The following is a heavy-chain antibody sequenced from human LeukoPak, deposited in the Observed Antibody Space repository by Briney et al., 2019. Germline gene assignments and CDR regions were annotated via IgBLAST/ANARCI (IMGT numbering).Heavy chain of an antibody. Sequence: SETLSLTCAVSGGSISSYYWSWIRQPAGKGLEWIGRIYTSGSTNYNPSLKSRVTISVDTSKNQLSLKLNSVTAADTAVYYCAKDFRGYYYYMDVWGPGTTVTVSS. CDR2: IYTSGST. D-gene: IGHD3-10*01. CDR1: GGSISSYY. J-gene: IGHJ6*03. CDR3: AKDFRGYYYYMDV. V-gene: IGHV4-4*07.